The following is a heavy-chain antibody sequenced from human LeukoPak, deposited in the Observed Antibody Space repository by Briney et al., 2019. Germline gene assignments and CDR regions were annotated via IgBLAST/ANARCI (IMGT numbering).Heavy chain of an antibody. J-gene: IGHJ4*02. D-gene: IGHD3-22*01. CDR1: GGSISSGDYY. CDR2: IYYSGST. V-gene: IGHV4-30-4*01. Sequence: SQALSLTCTVSGGSISSGDYYWSWIRQPPGKGLEWIGYIYYSGSTYYNPSLKSRVTISVDTSKNQFSLKLSSVTAADTAVYYCARVRSSGYDFDYWGQGTLSPSPQ. CDR3: ARVRSSGYDFDY.